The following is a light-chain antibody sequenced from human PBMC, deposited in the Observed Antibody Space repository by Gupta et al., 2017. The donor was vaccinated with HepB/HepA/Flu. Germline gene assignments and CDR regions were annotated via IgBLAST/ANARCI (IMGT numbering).Light chain of an antibody. CDR2: DVS. CDR1: HDINYF. V-gene: IGKV1-33*01. CDR3: QQYDYLVS. Sequence: DIRLTQPPTSLSASVGDRVTITCQASHDINYFLNWFHQKPGKAPKLLIYDVSTLGTGVQSRFSGSRSGTDFTLTITSLEPEDIGTFYCQQYDYLVSFGGGTKVDLK. J-gene: IGKJ4*01.